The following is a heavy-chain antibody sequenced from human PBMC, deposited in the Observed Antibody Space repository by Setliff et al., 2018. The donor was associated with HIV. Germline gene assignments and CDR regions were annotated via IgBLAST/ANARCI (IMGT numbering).Heavy chain of an antibody. D-gene: IGHD6-13*01. Sequence: PGGSLRLSCAASGFTFTSYAMSWVRQAQGKGLEWVSAISGSGGSTYYADSVKGRFTISRDNSKNALYLQMNRMRAEDTAVYYCAKGGLNWGIGEGFDVWGQGTMVTVSS. J-gene: IGHJ3*01. V-gene: IGHV3-23*01. CDR3: AKGGLNWGIGEGFDV. CDR2: ISGSGGST. CDR1: GFTFTSYA.